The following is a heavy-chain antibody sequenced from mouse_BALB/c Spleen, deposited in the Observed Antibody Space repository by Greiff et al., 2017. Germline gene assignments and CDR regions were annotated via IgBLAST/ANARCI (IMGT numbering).Heavy chain of an antibody. D-gene: IGHD2-10*01. CDR2: ISDGGSYT. Sequence: EVKVVESGGGLVKPGGSLKLSCAASGFTFSDYYMYWVRQTPEKRLEWVATISDGGSYTYYPDSVKGRFTISRDNAKNKLYLQMSSLKSEDTAMYYGARGEPYDGNYGAMDYWGQGTSVTVSS. CDR3: ARGEPYDGNYGAMDY. J-gene: IGHJ4*01. CDR1: GFTFSDYY. V-gene: IGHV5-4*02.